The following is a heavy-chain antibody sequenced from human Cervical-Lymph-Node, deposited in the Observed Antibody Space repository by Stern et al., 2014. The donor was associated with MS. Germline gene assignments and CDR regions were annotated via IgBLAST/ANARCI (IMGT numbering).Heavy chain of an antibody. CDR3: LSDYN. CDR1: GYRFTSYG. D-gene: IGHD5-24*01. V-gene: IGHV7-4-1*02. CDR2: INTNTGNP. J-gene: IGHJ4*02. Sequence: QVQLVQSGPELKKPGASVKVSCTGHGYRFTSYGMNWVRQAPGQGIEWMGRINTNTGNPTYAQDFTGRFVFSLDTSVSTAYLEITSLKAEDTAVYYCLSDYNWGQGTLVTVSS.